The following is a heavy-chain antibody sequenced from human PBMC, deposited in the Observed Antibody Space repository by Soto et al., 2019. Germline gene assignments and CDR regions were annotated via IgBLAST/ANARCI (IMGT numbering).Heavy chain of an antibody. CDR1: GGSISSYY. CDR3: ARGGISHWAYFYYMDV. D-gene: IGHD2-21*01. V-gene: IGHV4-59*12. J-gene: IGHJ6*03. CDR2: IYYSGST. Sequence: SETMSLTCTVSGGSISSYYWSCIRQPPGKGLEWIGYIYYSGSTNYNPSLKSRVTISVDTSKNQFSLKLSSVTAADTATYYCARGGISHWAYFYYMDVWDRGTTVTVS.